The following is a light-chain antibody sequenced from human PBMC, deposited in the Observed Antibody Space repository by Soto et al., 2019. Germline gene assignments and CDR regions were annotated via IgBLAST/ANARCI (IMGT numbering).Light chain of an antibody. CDR2: DTD. CDR1: SSNIGNNP. Sequence: QSVLTQPPSVSAAPGQKVTISCSGSSSNIGNNPVSWYQEIPGTAPKLLVYDTDERPSGIPDRFSGSKSGTSATLGITGLQTGDEADYYCGTWDSSLTSVVFGGGTKLTVL. CDR3: GTWDSSLTSVV. J-gene: IGLJ2*01. V-gene: IGLV1-51*01.